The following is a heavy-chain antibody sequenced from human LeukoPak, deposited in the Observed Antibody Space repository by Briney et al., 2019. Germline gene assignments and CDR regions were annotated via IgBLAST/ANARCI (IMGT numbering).Heavy chain of an antibody. J-gene: IGHJ4*02. CDR1: GGSISSSSYY. V-gene: IGHV4-39*01. Sequence: PSETLSLTCTVSGGSISSSSYYWGWIRQPPGKGLEWIGSIYYSGRTYYNPSLKSRVTISVDTSKSQFSLKLSSVTAADTAVYYCARQQYSSGWYPVLEYFDYWGQGTLVTVS. CDR3: ARQQYSSGWYPVLEYFDY. D-gene: IGHD6-19*01. CDR2: IYYSGRT.